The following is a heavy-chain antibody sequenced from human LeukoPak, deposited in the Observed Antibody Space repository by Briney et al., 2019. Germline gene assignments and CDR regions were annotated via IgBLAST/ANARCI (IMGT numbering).Heavy chain of an antibody. J-gene: IGHJ4*02. Sequence: PGRSLRLSCAASGCTFSSYAMHWVRQDPGKGLEWVAVISYDGSNKYYADSVKGRFTISRDNSKNTLYLQMNSLRAEDTAVYYCARHGTGTILFYFDYWGQGTLVTVSS. CDR3: ARHGTGTILFYFDY. D-gene: IGHD1-7*01. CDR1: GCTFSSYA. CDR2: ISYDGSNK. V-gene: IGHV3-30*04.